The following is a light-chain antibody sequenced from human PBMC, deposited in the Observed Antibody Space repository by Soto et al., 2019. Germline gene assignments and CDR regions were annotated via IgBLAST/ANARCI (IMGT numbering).Light chain of an antibody. Sequence: SYELTQPLSVSVALGQTARITCGGNNIGGKNVHWYQQKPGQAPVLVIYRVSNRPSGIPERFSGSNSGNTATLTVGRAHAGDEGACYCQMWDSGTARVFGGGTKVTVL. CDR2: RVS. CDR1: NIGGKN. CDR3: QMWDSGTARV. V-gene: IGLV3-9*01. J-gene: IGLJ3*02.